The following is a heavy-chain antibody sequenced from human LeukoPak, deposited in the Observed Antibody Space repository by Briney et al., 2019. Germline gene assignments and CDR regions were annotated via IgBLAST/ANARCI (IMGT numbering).Heavy chain of an antibody. J-gene: IGHJ6*02. CDR1: GGSFSGYY. CDR2: INHSGST. Sequence: PSETLSLTCAVYGGSFSGYYWSWIRQPPGKGLEWIGEINHSGSTNYNPSLKSRVTISVDTSKNQFSLKLSSVTAADTAVYYCARRSDMDVWGQGTTVTVSS. V-gene: IGHV4-34*01. CDR3: ARRSDMDV.